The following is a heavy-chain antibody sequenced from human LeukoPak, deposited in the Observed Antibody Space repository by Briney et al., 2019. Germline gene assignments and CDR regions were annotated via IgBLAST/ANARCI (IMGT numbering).Heavy chain of an antibody. CDR2: VHGDGYSI. J-gene: IGHJ4*02. CDR1: GFPFSSYA. V-gene: IGHV3-74*01. CDR3: ARAQVGAPTDF. D-gene: IGHD1-26*01. Sequence: GGSLRLSCAASGFPFSSYAMYWVRQAPGKGLVWVARVHGDGYSISYADSVRGRFTISRDNAKDTLYLHMNSLRPEDTGVYYCARAQVGAPTDFWGQGTLVTVSS.